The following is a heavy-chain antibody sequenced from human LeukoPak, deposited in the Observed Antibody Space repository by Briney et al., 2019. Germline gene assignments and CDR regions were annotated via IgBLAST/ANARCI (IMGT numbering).Heavy chain of an antibody. CDR3: ARDESGDNDAFDI. V-gene: IGHV3-53*01. Sequence: GGSLRLSCAASGFTITTNYMNWVRQAPGKGLEWVSVIYGDDETNYADSVKGRFTISRDNSKNTLYLQMNSLRADDTAVYYCARDESGDNDAFDIWGQGTMVTVSS. CDR2: IYGDDET. D-gene: IGHD2-21*01. CDR1: GFTITTNY. J-gene: IGHJ3*02.